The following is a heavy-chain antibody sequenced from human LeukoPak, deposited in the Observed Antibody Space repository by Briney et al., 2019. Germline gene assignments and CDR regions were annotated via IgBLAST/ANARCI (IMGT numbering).Heavy chain of an antibody. D-gene: IGHD6-19*01. V-gene: IGHV4-34*01. Sequence: SETLSLTCAVYGGSFSGYYWSWIRQPPGRGLEWIGEINHSGSTNYNPSLKSRVTISVDTSKNQFSLKLSSVTAADTAVYYCARCSVGSGWAFDYWGQGTLVTVSS. CDR3: ARCSVGSGWAFDY. J-gene: IGHJ4*02. CDR1: GGSFSGYY. CDR2: INHSGST.